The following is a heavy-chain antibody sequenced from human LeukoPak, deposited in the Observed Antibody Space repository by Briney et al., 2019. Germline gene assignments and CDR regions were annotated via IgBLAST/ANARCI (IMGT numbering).Heavy chain of an antibody. CDR1: GYTFTSYG. D-gene: IGHD4-17*01. Sequence: ASVKVSCKASGYTFTSYGISWVRQAPGQGLEWMGWISAYNGNTNYAQKLQGRVTITADESTSTAYMELSSLRSEDTAVYYCARSRGTLRDYVRIFDYWGQGTLVTVSS. CDR3: ARSRGTLRDYVRIFDY. CDR2: ISAYNGNT. V-gene: IGHV1-18*01. J-gene: IGHJ4*02.